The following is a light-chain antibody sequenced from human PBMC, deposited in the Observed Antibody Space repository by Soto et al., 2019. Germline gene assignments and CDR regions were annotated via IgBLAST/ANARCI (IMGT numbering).Light chain of an antibody. Sequence: IQLTQSPSSLSASVGDRVTFTCRASEDISSYLVWYQQKPGAAPKLLIYAASALHSGVPSRFSGSGSGTDFTLTISSLHPEDFVVYFCQQFKNYPITFVHGTRLEIK. V-gene: IGKV1-9*01. CDR1: EDISSY. CDR3: QQFKNYPIT. J-gene: IGKJ5*01. CDR2: AAS.